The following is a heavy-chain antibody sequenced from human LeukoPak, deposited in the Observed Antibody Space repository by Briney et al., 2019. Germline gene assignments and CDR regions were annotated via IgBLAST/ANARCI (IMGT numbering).Heavy chain of an antibody. V-gene: IGHV3-9*01. Sequence: PGGSLRLSCAASGFTFDDYAMHWVRQAPGKGLEWVSGISWNSGSIGYADSVKGRFTISRDNAKNSPYLQMNSLRAEDTALYYCAKDMSRWSSGWPSFDYWGQGTLVTVSS. CDR2: ISWNSGSI. J-gene: IGHJ4*02. CDR3: AKDMSRWSSGWPSFDY. D-gene: IGHD6-19*01. CDR1: GFTFDDYA.